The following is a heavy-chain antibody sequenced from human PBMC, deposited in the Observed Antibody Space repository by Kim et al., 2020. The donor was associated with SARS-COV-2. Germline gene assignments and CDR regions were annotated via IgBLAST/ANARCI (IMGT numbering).Heavy chain of an antibody. V-gene: IGHV3-33*01. J-gene: IGHJ6*04. D-gene: IGHD2-2*01. CDR2: NK. CDR3: ARPYQGRMDV. Sequence: NKYYADSVKSRFTISRDNSKNTLYLQMNSLRAEDTAVYYCARPYQGRMDVWGKGTTVTVSS.